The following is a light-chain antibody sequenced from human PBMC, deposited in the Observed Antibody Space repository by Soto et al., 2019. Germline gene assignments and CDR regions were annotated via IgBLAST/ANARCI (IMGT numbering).Light chain of an antibody. Sequence: QSALTQPPSASGSPGQSVTISCTGTSSDVGGYNYVSWYQQHPGKAPKLMIYEVSNRPSGVPDRFSGSKSDNTASLTVSGLRAEDEADYYCQSYDSSLSAWVFGGGTKVTVL. J-gene: IGLJ3*02. V-gene: IGLV2-8*01. CDR1: SSDVGGYNY. CDR2: EVS. CDR3: QSYDSSLSAWV.